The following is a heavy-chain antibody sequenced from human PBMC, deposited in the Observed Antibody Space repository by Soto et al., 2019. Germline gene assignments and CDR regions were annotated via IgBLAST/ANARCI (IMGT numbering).Heavy chain of an antibody. Sequence: QVQLVESGGGVVQPGRSLRLSCAASGFTFSSYAMHWVRQAPGKGLEWVAVISYDGSHKSYADSVKGRFTISRDNSKNTLYLQMNSLRAEETAVYYCARGYDFWSGYYYPYGMDVWGQGTPVTVSS. V-gene: IGHV3-30-3*01. CDR1: GFTFSSYA. CDR2: ISYDGSHK. D-gene: IGHD3-3*01. CDR3: ARGYDFWSGYYYPYGMDV. J-gene: IGHJ6*02.